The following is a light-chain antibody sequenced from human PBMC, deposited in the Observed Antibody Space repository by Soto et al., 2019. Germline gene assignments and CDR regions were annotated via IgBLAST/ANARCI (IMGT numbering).Light chain of an antibody. CDR1: QSVSHNS. CDR2: GAS. CDR3: QQYDRSWT. V-gene: IGKV3-20*01. Sequence: EIVLTQSPGTLSLSPGERATLSCRASQSVSHNSLAWYQQRPGQAPRLLIYGASRRATGIPDRFSGSGSGTDFILTISRLEHEDFAVYYCQQYDRSWTFGQGTKVEIK. J-gene: IGKJ1*01.